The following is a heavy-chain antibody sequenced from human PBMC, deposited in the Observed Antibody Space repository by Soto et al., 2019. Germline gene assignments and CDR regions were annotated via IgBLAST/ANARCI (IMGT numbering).Heavy chain of an antibody. CDR1: GITFINAW. Sequence: EVQLVESGGDLVKPGGCLRLSCAASGITFINAWMSWVRQPPGKGLEWVGRIKNRADGGTADYAAPVRGRFTISRDDSKNTLVLQMNSLEAEDTAVYYCTTDPCYYEDFWGQGTLVTVSS. J-gene: IGHJ4*02. CDR3: TTDPCYYEDF. CDR2: IKNRADGGTA. V-gene: IGHV3-15*01. D-gene: IGHD3-22*01.